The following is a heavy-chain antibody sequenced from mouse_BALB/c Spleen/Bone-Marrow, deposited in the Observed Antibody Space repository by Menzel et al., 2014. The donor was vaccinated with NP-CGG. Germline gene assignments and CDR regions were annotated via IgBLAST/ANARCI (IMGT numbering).Heavy chain of an antibody. CDR2: IDPANGNT. CDR1: GFNIKDTY. J-gene: IGHJ3*01. D-gene: IGHD3-3*01. Sequence: EVQLQQSGAELVKPGASVKLSCTASGFNIKDTYMHWVQQRPEQGLEWIGRIDPANGNTKYDPKFQGKATITADTSSNTAYLQLSSLTSEDTAVYSCARSEGEGTPAFWGLGTLVTVSA. CDR3: ARSEGEGTPAF. V-gene: IGHV14-3*02.